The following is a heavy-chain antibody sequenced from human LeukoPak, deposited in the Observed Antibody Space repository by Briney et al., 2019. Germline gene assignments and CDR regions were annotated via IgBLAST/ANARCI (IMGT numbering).Heavy chain of an antibody. D-gene: IGHD5-18*01. V-gene: IGHV4-39*07. J-gene: IGHJ4*02. CDR1: GGSISTSSYY. CDR3: ARYHTAMVPTYFDY. CDR2: IFYSGST. Sequence: SETLSLTCTVSGGSISTSSYYWGWVRQPPGKGLEWIGNIFYSGSTYYSPSLKSRVTISLDTSKNQFSLKLSSVTAADTAVYYCARYHTAMVPTYFDYWGQGTLVTVSS.